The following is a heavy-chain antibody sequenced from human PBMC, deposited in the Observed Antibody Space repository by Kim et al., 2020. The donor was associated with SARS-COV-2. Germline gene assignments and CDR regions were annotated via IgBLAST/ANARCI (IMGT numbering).Heavy chain of an antibody. Sequence: GGSLRLSCAASGFTFDDYAMHWVRQAPGKGLEWVSGISWNSGSIGYADSVKGRFTISRDNAKNSLYLQMNSLRAEDTALYYCAKGRAVAAKGDFDYWGQGTLVTVSS. CDR2: ISWNSGSI. D-gene: IGHD6-19*01. CDR3: AKGRAVAAKGDFDY. J-gene: IGHJ4*02. V-gene: IGHV3-9*01. CDR1: GFTFDDYA.